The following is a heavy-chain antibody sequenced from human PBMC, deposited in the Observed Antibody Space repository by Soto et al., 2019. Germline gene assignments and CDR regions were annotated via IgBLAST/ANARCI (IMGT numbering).Heavy chain of an antibody. CDR2: ISFDGNYK. CDR1: GFNFSNYA. CDR3: AREGSSSWFKGSAFDI. Sequence: QVQLVESGGGVVQPGRSLRLSCAASGFNFSNYALHWVRQAPGKGLEWVTVISFDGNYKNYADSVKGRFTISRDNSKNTLYLQVNSLRLEDTAIYYCAREGSSSWFKGSAFDIWRQWTMVIVS. J-gene: IGHJ3*02. V-gene: IGHV3-30-3*01. D-gene: IGHD6-13*01.